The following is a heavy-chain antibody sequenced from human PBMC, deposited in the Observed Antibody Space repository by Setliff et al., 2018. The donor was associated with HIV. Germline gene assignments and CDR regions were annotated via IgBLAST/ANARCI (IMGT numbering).Heavy chain of an antibody. CDR2: INTNTGNP. CDR3: ARDWYAVAGTGFDY. V-gene: IGHV7-4-1*02. D-gene: IGHD6-19*01. J-gene: IGHJ4*02. CDR1: GYTFTTYS. Sequence: SVKVSCKASGYTFTTYSMNWVRQAPGQGLEWMGWINTNTGNPTYAQAFTGRFVFSLDTSVSTAYLQISSLKAEDTAIYYCARDWYAVAGTGFDYWGQGTLVTVSS.